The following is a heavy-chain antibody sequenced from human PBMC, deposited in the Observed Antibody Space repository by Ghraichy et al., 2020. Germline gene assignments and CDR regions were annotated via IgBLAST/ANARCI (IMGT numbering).Heavy chain of an antibody. Sequence: SETLSLTCTVSGGSISSYYWSWIRQPPGKGLEWIGYIYYSGSTNYNPSLKSRVTISVDTSKNQFSLKLSSVTAADTAVYYCARGGDSSGYYYHYYYGMDVWGQGTTVTVSS. D-gene: IGHD3-22*01. CDR2: IYYSGST. V-gene: IGHV4-59*01. CDR1: GGSISSYY. J-gene: IGHJ6*02. CDR3: ARGGDSSGYYYHYYYGMDV.